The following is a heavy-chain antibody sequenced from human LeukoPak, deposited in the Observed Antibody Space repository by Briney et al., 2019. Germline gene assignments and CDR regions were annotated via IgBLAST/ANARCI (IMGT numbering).Heavy chain of an antibody. J-gene: IGHJ4*02. D-gene: IGHD3-16*01. Sequence: PGGSLRLSCAASGFTFSSYWMSWVRQAPGKGLEWVANIKQDGSEKYYVDSVKGRFTISRDNAKNSLYLQMNSLRAEDTAVYYCARAPQYYLRSLDYWGQGTLVTVSS. CDR2: IKQDGSEK. CDR1: GFTFSSYW. V-gene: IGHV3-7*01. CDR3: ARAPQYYLRSLDY.